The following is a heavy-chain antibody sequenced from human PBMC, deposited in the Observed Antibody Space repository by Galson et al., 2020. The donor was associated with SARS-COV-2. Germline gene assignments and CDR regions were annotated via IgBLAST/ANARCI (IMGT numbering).Heavy chain of an antibody. CDR1: GGSISSSSYY. Sequence: SETLSLTCTVSGGSISSSSYYWGWIRQPPGKGLEWIGSIYYSGSTYYNPSLKSRVTISVDTSKNQFSLKLSSVTAADTAVYYCAREIVRGYSYGYPDYWGQGTLVTVSS. CDR3: AREIVRGYSYGYPDY. D-gene: IGHD5-18*01. J-gene: IGHJ4*02. V-gene: IGHV4-39*07. CDR2: IYYSGST.